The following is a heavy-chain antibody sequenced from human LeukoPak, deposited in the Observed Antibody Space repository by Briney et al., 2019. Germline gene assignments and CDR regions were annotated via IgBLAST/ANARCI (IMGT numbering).Heavy chain of an antibody. CDR1: GFLFSDCT. CDR3: AKPHASGIYLPYDN. Sequence: PGGSLRLSCAASGFLFSDCTMSWLRQAPGEGLEWVSAITPNGGFATYAESVKGRFTISRDNSKNTLYLQMNSLRAEDTAVYYCAKPHASGIYLPYDNWGQGTPVTVSS. CDR2: ITPNGGFA. D-gene: IGHD3-10*01. J-gene: IGHJ4*02. V-gene: IGHV3-23*01.